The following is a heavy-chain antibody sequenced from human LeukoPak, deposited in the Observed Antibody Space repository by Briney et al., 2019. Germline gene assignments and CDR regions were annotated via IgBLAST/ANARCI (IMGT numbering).Heavy chain of an antibody. Sequence: GGSLRLSCAASGFTFSSYGMHWVRQAPGKGLEWVAFIRYDGSNKYYADSVKGRFTISRDNSKNTLYLQMNSLRAEDTAVYYCAKPHGIAVAGQDWGQGTLVTVSS. CDR3: AKPHGIAVAGQD. CDR1: GFTFSSYG. V-gene: IGHV3-30*02. CDR2: IRYDGSNK. D-gene: IGHD6-19*01. J-gene: IGHJ4*02.